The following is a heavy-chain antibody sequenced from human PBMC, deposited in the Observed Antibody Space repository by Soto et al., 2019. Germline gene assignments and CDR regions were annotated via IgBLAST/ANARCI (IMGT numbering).Heavy chain of an antibody. Sequence: QVQLVQSGAEVKKPGSSVKVSCKASGGTFSSYAISWVRQAPGQGLEWMGGIIPIFGTANYAQKFQGRVTITADESTSTAYMELSSLRSEDTAVYYCAREGIMTTVPRAGLYYYYYGMDVWGQGTTVTVSS. CDR1: GGTFSSYA. CDR3: AREGIMTTVPRAGLYYYYYGMDV. CDR2: IIPIFGTA. V-gene: IGHV1-69*01. J-gene: IGHJ6*02. D-gene: IGHD4-4*01.